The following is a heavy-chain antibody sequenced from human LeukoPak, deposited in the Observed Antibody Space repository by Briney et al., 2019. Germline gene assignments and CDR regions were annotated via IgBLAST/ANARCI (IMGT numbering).Heavy chain of an antibody. CDR1: GGSISSSSYY. J-gene: IGHJ4*02. D-gene: IGHD6-13*01. V-gene: IGHV4-39*07. CDR2: INFSGST. CDR3: ASSSNTRPGY. Sequence: SETLSLTCTVSGGSISSSSYYWGWIRQPPGKGLEYIGCINFSGSTYYNPSLKSRVSISVDKSKNQFSLTLSSATAADTAVYYCASSSNTRPGYWGQGILVTVSS.